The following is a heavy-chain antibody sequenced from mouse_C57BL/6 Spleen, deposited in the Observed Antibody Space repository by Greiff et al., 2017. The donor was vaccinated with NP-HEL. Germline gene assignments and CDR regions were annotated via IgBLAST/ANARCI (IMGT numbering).Heavy chain of an antibody. D-gene: IGHD4-1*01. J-gene: IGHJ1*03. Sequence: EVQLQQSGAELVKPGASVKLSCTASGFNITDYYMHWVKQRTEQGLEWIGRIDPEDGETKYAPKFQGQAPITADTSSNTAYLQLSSLTSEDTAVYYCARGNWEGSYWYFDVWGTGTTVTVSS. CDR2: IDPEDGET. V-gene: IGHV14-2*01. CDR1: GFNITDYY. CDR3: ARGNWEGSYWYFDV.